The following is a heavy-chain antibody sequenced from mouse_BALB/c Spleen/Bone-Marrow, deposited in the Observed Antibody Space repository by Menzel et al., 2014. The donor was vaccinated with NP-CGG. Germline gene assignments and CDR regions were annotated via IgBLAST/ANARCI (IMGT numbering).Heavy chain of an antibody. CDR3: ARWAVRRPGYFDV. CDR2: INPSNGRT. J-gene: IGHJ1*01. CDR1: GYTFTSYW. D-gene: IGHD2-14*01. V-gene: IGHV1S81*02. Sequence: QVQLKHSGAELVKPGASVKLSCKASGYTFTSYWTHWVKQRPGQGLEWIGEINPSNGRTNYNEKFKSKATLTVDKSSSTAYMQLSSLTSEDSAVYYCARWAVRRPGYFDVWGAGTTVTVSS.